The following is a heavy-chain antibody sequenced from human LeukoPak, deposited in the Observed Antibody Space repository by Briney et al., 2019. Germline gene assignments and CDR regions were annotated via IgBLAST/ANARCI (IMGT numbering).Heavy chain of an antibody. V-gene: IGHV4-59*08. CDR3: ERTYYDFWSGYYWTYDFDI. CDR1: GGSISSYY. CDR2: IYYSGST. D-gene: IGHD3-3*01. Sequence: KPSETLSLTCTVSGGSISSYYWSWSRQPPGKGLELIGYIYYSGSTNYNPSLKSRVTISVDTSTKPSSLKLSSVTVAETGVYYCERTYYDFWSGYYWTYDFDIWGQGKMVTVSS. J-gene: IGHJ3*02.